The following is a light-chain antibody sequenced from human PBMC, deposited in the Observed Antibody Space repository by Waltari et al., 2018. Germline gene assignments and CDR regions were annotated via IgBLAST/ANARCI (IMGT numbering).Light chain of an antibody. J-gene: IGLJ1*01. CDR3: NSHTSVSTLV. V-gene: IGLV2-14*03. Sequence: QSALTQPASVSGSPGQSITISCTGTSSDVGAYASVSWYQQHPGKAPKLIIYDVTNRPSGVSIRFSGSKSGNTASLTISGLQSEDEADYYCNSHTSVSTLVFGTGTTVTVI. CDR2: DVT. CDR1: SSDVGAYAS.